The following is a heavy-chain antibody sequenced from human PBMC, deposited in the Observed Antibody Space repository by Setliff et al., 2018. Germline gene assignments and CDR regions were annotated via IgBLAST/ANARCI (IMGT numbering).Heavy chain of an antibody. D-gene: IGHD3-16*01. Sequence: GASVKVSCKASGYSFTDYYMHWVRQAPGQGLEWLGWIDPKSGRTKYAVKFQGRVTMTRDTSSSTIYMEVNSLTSDDTAVYFCAKQGDLAFDYWGQGTQVTVSS. CDR1: GYSFTDYY. J-gene: IGHJ4*02. CDR2: IDPKSGRT. V-gene: IGHV1-2*02. CDR3: AKQGDLAFDY.